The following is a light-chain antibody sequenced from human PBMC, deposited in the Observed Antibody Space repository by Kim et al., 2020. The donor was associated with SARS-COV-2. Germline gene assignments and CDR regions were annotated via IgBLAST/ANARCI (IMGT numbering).Light chain of an antibody. J-gene: IGKJ2*01. CDR3: QQRSNWPMYT. CDR2: DAS. V-gene: IGKV3-11*01. Sequence: LSPGERATLSCRASQSVSSYLAWYQHKPGQAPRLLIYDASNRATGIPARFSGSGSGTDFTLTISSLEPEDFAVYYCQQRSNWPMYTFGQGTKLEI. CDR1: QSVSSY.